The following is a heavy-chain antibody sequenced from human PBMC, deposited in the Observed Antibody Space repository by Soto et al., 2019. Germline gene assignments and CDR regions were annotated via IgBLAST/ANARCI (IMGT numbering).Heavy chain of an antibody. D-gene: IGHD1-26*01. Sequence: SETLSLTCTVSGGSVTSGNYCWSWIRQPPGKGLEWIGYFSYSGTTNYNPSLKSRVTISVDMSKNQFSLKLSAVTAADTALYYCARDAGGYSGSYSFDYWGQGTPVTVSS. J-gene: IGHJ4*02. CDR2: FSYSGTT. CDR1: GGSVTSGNYC. V-gene: IGHV4-61*01. CDR3: ARDAGGYSGSYSFDY.